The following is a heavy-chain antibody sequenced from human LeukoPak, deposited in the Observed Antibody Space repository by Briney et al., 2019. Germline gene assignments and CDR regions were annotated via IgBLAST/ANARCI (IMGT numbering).Heavy chain of an antibody. CDR2: ISYSGST. Sequence: PSETLSLTCTVSGGSISSSTYYWGWMRQPPGKGLEWIGSISYSGSTYYNPSLKSRVTISVDTSKNQFSLMLSSVSAADTAVYHCARHYYDSSDYYPYYFNYWGQGTLVTVSS. V-gene: IGHV4-39*01. CDR3: ARHYYDSSDYYPYYFNY. D-gene: IGHD3-22*01. CDR1: GGSISSSTYY. J-gene: IGHJ4*02.